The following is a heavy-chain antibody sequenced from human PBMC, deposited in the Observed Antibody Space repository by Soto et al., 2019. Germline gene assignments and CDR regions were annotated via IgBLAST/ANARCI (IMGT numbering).Heavy chain of an antibody. CDR1: GFTFSYYS. Sequence: EVQLVESGGGLVKPGESLRVSCAASGFTFSYYSLHWVRQAPGKGLEWVSSISGSSTYIYYADRVKGRFTISRDNAKNSLFLQTNSLRAEDTATYYCARDLALAGNYWGQGVLVTVSS. CDR3: ARDLALAGNY. V-gene: IGHV3-21*01. D-gene: IGHD6-19*01. J-gene: IGHJ4*02. CDR2: ISGSSTYI.